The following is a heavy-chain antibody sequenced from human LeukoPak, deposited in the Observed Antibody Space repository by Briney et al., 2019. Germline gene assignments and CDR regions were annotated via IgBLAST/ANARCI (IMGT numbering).Heavy chain of an antibody. CDR3: ARDAQLRYFDLGAFDI. D-gene: IGHD3-9*01. CDR1: GFTFSTYS. Sequence: PGGSLRLSCAASGFTFSTYSMNWVRQAPGKGLEWVSYIDTGTSTIYYADSVKGRFTISKDNAKNSLYLQMNSLRTEDTAVYYCARDAQLRYFDLGAFDIWGQGTMVTVSS. CDR2: IDTGTSTI. V-gene: IGHV3-48*01. J-gene: IGHJ3*02.